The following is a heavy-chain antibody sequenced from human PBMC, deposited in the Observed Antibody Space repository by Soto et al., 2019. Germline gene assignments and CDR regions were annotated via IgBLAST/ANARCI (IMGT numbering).Heavy chain of an antibody. CDR2: ISYDGSNK. CDR3: ARSAIPPYYYYGMDV. V-gene: IGHV3-30-3*01. Sequence: QVQLVESGGGVVQPGRSLRLSCAASGFTFSSYAMHWVRQAPGKGLEWVAVISYDGSNKYYADSVKGRFTISRDNSKNTLYLQMNSLRAEDTVVYYCARSAIPPYYYYGMDVWGQGTTVTVSS. D-gene: IGHD5-18*01. J-gene: IGHJ6*02. CDR1: GFTFSSYA.